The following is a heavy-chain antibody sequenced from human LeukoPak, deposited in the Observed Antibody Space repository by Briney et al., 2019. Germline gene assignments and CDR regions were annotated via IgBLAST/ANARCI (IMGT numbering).Heavy chain of an antibody. CDR1: GGTFSSYT. V-gene: IGHV1-69*04. CDR2: IIPILGIA. J-gene: IGHJ5*02. D-gene: IGHD2-2*01. CDR3: ARDPEYHGGLYNWFDP. Sequence: SVKVSCKASGGTFSSYTISWVRQAPGQGLEWMGRIIPILGIANYAQKFQGRVTITADKSTSTAYMELSSLRSEDTAVYYCARDPEYHGGLYNWFDPWGQGTLVTVSS.